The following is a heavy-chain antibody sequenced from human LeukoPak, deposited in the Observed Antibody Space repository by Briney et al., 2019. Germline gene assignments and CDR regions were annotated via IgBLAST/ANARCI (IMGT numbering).Heavy chain of an antibody. CDR2: ISGSGGST. CDR1: GFTFSGYA. J-gene: IGHJ4*02. CDR3: AKEGADIVVVPAAV. D-gene: IGHD2-2*01. V-gene: IGHV3-23*01. Sequence: GGSLRLSCAASGFTFSGYAMSWVRQAPGKGLEWVSAISGSGGSTYYADSVKGRFTISRDNSKNTLYLQMNSLRAEDTAVYYCAKEGADIVVVPAAVWGQGTLVTVSS.